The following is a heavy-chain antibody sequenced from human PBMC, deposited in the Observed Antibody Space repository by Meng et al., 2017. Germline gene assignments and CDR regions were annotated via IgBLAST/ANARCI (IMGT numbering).Heavy chain of an antibody. CDR1: GYTFSSYG. J-gene: IGHJ4*02. Sequence: QSGSEWKTPGALVKVSCNASGYTFSSYGMDWVCQAPGQGLEWSGWINTNTGNPTYAQGFTGRFVFSLDTSVSTAYLQISSLKAEDTAVYYCAREPYGYFTDYWGQGTLVTVSS. CDR2: INTNTGNP. D-gene: IGHD5-18*01. V-gene: IGHV7-4-1*02. CDR3: AREPYGYFTDY.